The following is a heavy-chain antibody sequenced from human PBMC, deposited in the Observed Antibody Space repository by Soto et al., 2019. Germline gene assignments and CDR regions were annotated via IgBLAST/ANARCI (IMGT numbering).Heavy chain of an antibody. D-gene: IGHD2-2*01. J-gene: IGHJ4*02. V-gene: IGHV3-9*01. CDR2: ISWNSGNI. CDR3: AKDIVGYCSSTSCLSSFDY. Sequence: GGSLRLSCAASGFTFDDYAMHWVRKAPGKGLEWVSGISWNSGNIGYADSVKGRFTISRDNAKNSLYLQMNSLRAEDTALYYCAKDIVGYCSSTSCLSSFDYWGQGTLVTVSS. CDR1: GFTFDDYA.